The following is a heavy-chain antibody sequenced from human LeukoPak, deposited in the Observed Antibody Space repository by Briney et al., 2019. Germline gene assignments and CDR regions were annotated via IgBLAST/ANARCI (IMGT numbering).Heavy chain of an antibody. Sequence: SETLSLTCAVYGGSFSGYYWSWIRQPPGKGLEWIGEINHSGSTNYNPSLKSRVTISVDTSNNQFSLKLSSVTAADTAVYYRASLDGPDYWGQGTLVTVSS. CDR2: INHSGST. J-gene: IGHJ4*02. CDR3: ASLDGPDY. V-gene: IGHV4-34*01. D-gene: IGHD1-1*01. CDR1: GGSFSGYY.